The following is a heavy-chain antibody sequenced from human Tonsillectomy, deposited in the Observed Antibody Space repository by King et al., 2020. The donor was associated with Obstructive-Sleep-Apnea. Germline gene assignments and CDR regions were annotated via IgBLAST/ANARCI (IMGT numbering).Heavy chain of an antibody. J-gene: IGHJ2*01. CDR2: IYHSGST. CDR1: GYSISSGYY. D-gene: IGHD1-26*01. Sequence: LQLQESGPGLVKPSETLSLTCTVSGYSISSGYYWGWIRQPPGKGLEWIGSIYHSGSTYYNPSLQSRVTISVDTSKNQFSLKLSSVTAADTAVYYCARGGYWYFDLWGSGTLVTVSS. V-gene: IGHV4-38-2*02. CDR3: ARGGYWYFDL.